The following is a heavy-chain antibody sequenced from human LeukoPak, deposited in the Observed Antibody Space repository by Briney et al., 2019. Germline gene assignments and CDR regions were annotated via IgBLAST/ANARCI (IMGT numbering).Heavy chain of an antibody. CDR3: AKEGYGSGSYGWLDH. CDR2: IYYSGDV. CDR1: GGSITSSY. V-gene: IGHV4-59*01. Sequence: SETLSLTCTVSGGSITSSYWSWVRQTPGQGLEWIGHIYYSGDVNYNPSLKSRITISLDTSLSQFSLKLNSLTASDTAVYYCAKEGYGSGSYGWLDHWGQGTLVTVSS. J-gene: IGHJ5*02. D-gene: IGHD3-10*01.